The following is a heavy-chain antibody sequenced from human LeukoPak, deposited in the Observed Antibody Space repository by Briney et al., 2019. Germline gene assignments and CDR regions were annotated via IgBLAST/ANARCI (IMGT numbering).Heavy chain of an antibody. Sequence: ASVKVSCKASGYTFTAYYMHWMRQAPGQGLEWMGWINPNSGGTNYAQKFQGRVTMTRDTSISTAYMELNRLRSDDTAVYYCARARGEVVPAAEGFDPWGQGTLVTVSS. D-gene: IGHD2-2*01. J-gene: IGHJ5*02. CDR3: ARARGEVVPAAEGFDP. CDR1: GYTFTAYY. V-gene: IGHV1-2*02. CDR2: INPNSGGT.